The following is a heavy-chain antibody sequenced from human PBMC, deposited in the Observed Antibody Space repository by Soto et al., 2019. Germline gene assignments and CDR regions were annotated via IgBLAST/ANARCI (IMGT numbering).Heavy chain of an antibody. CDR3: ARGLVDYSNLDI. J-gene: IGHJ4*02. D-gene: IGHD6-13*01. V-gene: IGHV1-3*01. CDR2: ITAGNGTT. Sequence: ASVKVSCKASGYTFTTYALHCLRQAPGQQGKKIEWLGRITAGNGTTKYSQQLKHRVTITRHASATTASIQLSRLTYEDKDVYYCARGLVDYSNLDIWGQGTLVTSPQ. CDR1: GYTFTTYA.